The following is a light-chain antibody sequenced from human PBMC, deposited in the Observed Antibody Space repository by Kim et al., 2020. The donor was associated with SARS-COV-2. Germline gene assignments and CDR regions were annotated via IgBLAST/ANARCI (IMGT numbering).Light chain of an antibody. J-gene: IGLJ3*02. V-gene: IGLV10-54*02. CDR1: TKIVGNRG. CDR2: RDN. CDR3: SAWDSSLSAWV. Sequence: QNAAPSCTGNTKIVGNRGAAWMQQFQGNPPKLLTYRDNNRPSGISQRFSASRSGTTASLTITGVQPEDEADYYCSAWDSSLSAWVFGGGTQLTVL.